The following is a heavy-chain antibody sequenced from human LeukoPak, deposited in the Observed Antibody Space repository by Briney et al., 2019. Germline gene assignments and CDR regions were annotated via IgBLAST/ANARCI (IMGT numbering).Heavy chain of an antibody. Sequence: PGGSLRLSCAASGFTFSSYEMNWVRQAPGKGLEWVSYISSSGSTIYYADSVKGRFTISRDNAKNSLYLQMNSLRAEDTAVYYCARDSGQLLFGYYYYYGMDVWGKGTTVTVPS. CDR3: ARDSGQLLFGYYYYYGMDV. V-gene: IGHV3-48*03. D-gene: IGHD2-2*01. J-gene: IGHJ6*04. CDR2: ISSSGSTI. CDR1: GFTFSSYE.